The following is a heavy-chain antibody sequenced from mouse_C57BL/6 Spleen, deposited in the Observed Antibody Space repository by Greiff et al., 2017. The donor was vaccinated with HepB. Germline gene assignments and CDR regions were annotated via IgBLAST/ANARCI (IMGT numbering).Heavy chain of an antibody. J-gene: IGHJ3*01. D-gene: IGHD3-2*02. Sequence: EVQLVESGGGLVKPGGSLKLSCAASGFTFSSYAMSWVRQTPEKSLEWVATISDGGSYTYYPDNVKGRFTISRDNATNNLYLQMSHLKSEDTAMYYCAADSSGSFAYWGQGTLVTVSA. CDR1: GFTFSSYA. CDR3: AADSSGSFAY. CDR2: ISDGGSYT. V-gene: IGHV5-4*01.